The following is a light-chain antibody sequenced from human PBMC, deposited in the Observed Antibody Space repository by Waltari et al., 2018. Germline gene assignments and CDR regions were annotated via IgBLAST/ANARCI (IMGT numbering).Light chain of an antibody. CDR2: DAS. V-gene: IGKV3-20*01. CDR3: HQYGNSPRDT. CDR1: QSLSSGS. J-gene: IGKJ2*01. Sequence: IVLTQSPGTLSLSPGERATLSCRASQSLSSGSLAWYQHNPGQAPRLLIYDASSRATVIPDRFGGSAAGTDFTLTSSRLESEDSAVYYCHQYGNSPRDTFGQGTKLEIK.